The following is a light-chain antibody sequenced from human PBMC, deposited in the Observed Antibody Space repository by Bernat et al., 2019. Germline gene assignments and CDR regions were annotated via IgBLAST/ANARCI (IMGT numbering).Light chain of an antibody. CDR1: SSNIGSNN. J-gene: IGLJ2*01. CDR3: AAWDDSLNAVL. V-gene: IGLV1-44*01. CDR2: KSN. Sequence: QSVVTQAPSASGTPGQRVTISCSGSSSNIGSNNVNWYQQLPGTAPKLLIYKSNQRPSGVPDRFSGSKSGTSASLAISGLQSADEADYHCAAWDDSLNAVLFGGGTRLTVL.